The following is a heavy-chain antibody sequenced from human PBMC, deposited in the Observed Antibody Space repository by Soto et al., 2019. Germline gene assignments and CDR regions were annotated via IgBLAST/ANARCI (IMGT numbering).Heavy chain of an antibody. CDR3: ARGRPYYYDSSGYYTYFQH. Sequence: QVQLVQSGAEVKKPGASVKVSCKASGYTFTSYDINWVRQATGQGLEWMGWMNPNSGNTGYAQKFQGRVTMNRNTSISTAYMELSSLRSEDTAVYYCARGRPYYYDSSGYYTYFQHWGQGTLVTVSS. J-gene: IGHJ1*01. D-gene: IGHD3-22*01. CDR2: MNPNSGNT. V-gene: IGHV1-8*01. CDR1: GYTFTSYD.